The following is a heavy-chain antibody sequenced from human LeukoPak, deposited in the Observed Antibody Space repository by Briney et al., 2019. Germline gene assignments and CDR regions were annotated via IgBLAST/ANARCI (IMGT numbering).Heavy chain of an antibody. Sequence: SETLSLXCAVYGGSFSGYYWSWIRQPPGKGLEWIGEINHSGSTNYNPSLKSRVTISVDTSKNQFSLKLSSVTAADTAVYYCAIESYCGGDCSFDYWGQGTLVTVSS. V-gene: IGHV4-34*01. CDR1: GGSFSGYY. J-gene: IGHJ4*02. D-gene: IGHD2-21*02. CDR2: INHSGST. CDR3: AIESYCGGDCSFDY.